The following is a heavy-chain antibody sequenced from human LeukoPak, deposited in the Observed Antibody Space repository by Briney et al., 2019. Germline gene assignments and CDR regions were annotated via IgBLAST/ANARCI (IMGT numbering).Heavy chain of an antibody. CDR3: AKNRGNYYYFDY. CDR2: IIGSGGST. V-gene: IGHV3-23*01. CDR1: GFTFSSFA. J-gene: IGHJ4*01. D-gene: IGHD4-11*01. Sequence: PGGSLRLSCVASGFTFSSFAMSWVRQAPGKGLEWVSAIIGSGGSTYYADSVKGRFTISRDNSKKTLYLKMNSLRANNTAVYYCAKNRGNYYYFDYWGQGTLVTVSS.